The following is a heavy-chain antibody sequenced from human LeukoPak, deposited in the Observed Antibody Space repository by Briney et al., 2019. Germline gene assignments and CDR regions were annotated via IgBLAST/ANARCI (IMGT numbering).Heavy chain of an antibody. D-gene: IGHD6-19*01. CDR3: AKRAVAGTYYFDY. CDR2: ISASGASP. V-gene: IGHV3-23*01. J-gene: IGHJ4*02. Sequence: GGSLRLSCAASGFTFNSDAMSWVRQAPGKGLEWVSIISASGASPYYADSVKGRFTISRDNSKNTLYLQMNSLRAGDTAVYYCAKRAVAGTYYFDYWGQGTLVTVSS. CDR1: GFTFNSDA.